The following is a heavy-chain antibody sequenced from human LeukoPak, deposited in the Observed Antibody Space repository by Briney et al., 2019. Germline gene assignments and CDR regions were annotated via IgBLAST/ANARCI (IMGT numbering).Heavy chain of an antibody. D-gene: IGHD1-26*01. CDR1: GGSISSYY. CDR3: AKRGAEVGATVAPGDY. CDR2: MSDIGSTT. Sequence: ETLSLTCTVSGGSISSYYWSWVRQAPGRGLEWVLAMSDIGSTTYYADSVKGRFTISRDTSKNTLYLQMNSLRAEDTAIYYCAKRGAEVGATVAPGDYWGQGTLVTVSS. J-gene: IGHJ4*02. V-gene: IGHV3-23*01.